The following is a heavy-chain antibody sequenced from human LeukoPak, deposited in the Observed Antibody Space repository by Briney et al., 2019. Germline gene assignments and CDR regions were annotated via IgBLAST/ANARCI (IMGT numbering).Heavy chain of an antibody. J-gene: IGHJ4*02. V-gene: IGHV3-30*18. CDR1: GFTFSSYG. CDR2: ISYDGSNK. D-gene: IGHD3-22*01. CDR3: AKSPYDSSGYLDY. Sequence: GSLRLSCAASGFTFSSYGMHWVRQAPGKGLEWVAVISYDGSNKYYADSVKGRFTISRDNSKNTLYLQMNSLRAEDTAVYYCAKSPYDSSGYLDYWGQGTLVTVSS.